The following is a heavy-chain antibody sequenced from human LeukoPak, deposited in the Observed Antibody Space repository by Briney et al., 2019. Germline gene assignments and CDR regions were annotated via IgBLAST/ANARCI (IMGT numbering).Heavy chain of an antibody. CDR1: GYTFSSYG. CDR2: ISTYNGNT. Sequence: ASVKVSCKASGYTFSSYGISWVRQAPGLGLEWMGWISTYNGNTNYAQNLQGRVTMTTDTSTSTAYMELRSLRSDDTAVYYCARDKDTAMVIDYWGQGTLVTVSS. CDR3: ARDKDTAMVIDY. D-gene: IGHD5-18*01. V-gene: IGHV1-18*04. J-gene: IGHJ4*02.